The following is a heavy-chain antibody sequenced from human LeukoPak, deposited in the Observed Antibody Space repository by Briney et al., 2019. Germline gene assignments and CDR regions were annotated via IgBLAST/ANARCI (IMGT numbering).Heavy chain of an antibody. V-gene: IGHV3-48*03. J-gene: IGHJ6*02. D-gene: IGHD2-2*01. CDR3: ARGDGYCSSTSCYAGPLYGLDV. CDR1: RFTFSSYE. CDR2: ISSSGRTI. Sequence: PGGSLRLSCAASRFTFSSYEFNWVRQAPGKGLEWVSYISSSGRTIFYADSVKGRFTISRDNAKNSLYLQMNSLRAEDTAVYHCARGDGYCSSTSCYAGPLYGLDVWGQGTTVTVSS.